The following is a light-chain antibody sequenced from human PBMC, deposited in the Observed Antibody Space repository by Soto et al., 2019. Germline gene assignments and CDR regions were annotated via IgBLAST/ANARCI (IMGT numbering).Light chain of an antibody. Sequence: EIVLTQSPAILSLSPGEKATLSCRASQSVSGSLGWYQQKPGQAPRLIIYDASVRATGIPVRFSGSGSGTDFTFTISSLEPEDFAGYYCQEGTYWPAFGGGTKVEIK. CDR3: QEGTYWPA. CDR2: DAS. J-gene: IGKJ4*01. V-gene: IGKV3-11*01. CDR1: QSVSGS.